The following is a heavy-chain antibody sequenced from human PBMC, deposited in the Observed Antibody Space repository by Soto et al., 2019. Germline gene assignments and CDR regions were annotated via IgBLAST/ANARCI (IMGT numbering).Heavy chain of an antibody. J-gene: IGHJ5*02. V-gene: IGHV5-51*01. CDR2: IFPSDSDT. CDR3: AAPYADYDH. CDR1: GYSFSTFW. Sequence: GESLKISCKGSGYSFSTFWIGWVRQMPGKGLEWMGIIFPSDSDTKYSPSFQGQVTISADKSISTAYLQWSSLRASDTAIYYCAAPYADYDHWGQGTLVTVSS. D-gene: IGHD4-17*01.